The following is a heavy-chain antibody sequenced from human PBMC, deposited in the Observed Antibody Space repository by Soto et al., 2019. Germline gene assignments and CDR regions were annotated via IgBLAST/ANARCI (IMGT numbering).Heavy chain of an antibody. Sequence: EVQLLESGGGLVQPGGSLTLSCAASGFTFSSYAMSWLRQAPGKGLEWVSAISDTGDNTHYADSVKGRFTFSRDNSNNTLYLQMNSLRAEDTALYYCAKQVTGWFNDAFDIWGQGTMVTVSS. CDR3: AKQVTGWFNDAFDI. D-gene: IGHD6-19*01. V-gene: IGHV3-23*01. J-gene: IGHJ3*02. CDR1: GFTFSSYA. CDR2: ISDTGDNT.